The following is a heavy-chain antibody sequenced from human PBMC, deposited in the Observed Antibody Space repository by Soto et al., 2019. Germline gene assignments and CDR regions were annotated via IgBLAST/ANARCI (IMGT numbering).Heavy chain of an antibody. V-gene: IGHV3-21*01. CDR2: ISSSSSYI. Sequence: EVQLVESGGGLVKPGGSLRLSCAASGFTFSSYSMNWVRQAPGKGLEWVSSISSSSSYIYYADSVKGRFTISRDNAKNSRYLQMNSLRAEDKAVYYCARDLSIVLSRGYCYYYGMDVWGQGNTFTVSS. J-gene: IGHJ6*02. D-gene: IGHD3-22*01. CDR3: ARDLSIVLSRGYCYYYGMDV. CDR1: GFTFSSYS.